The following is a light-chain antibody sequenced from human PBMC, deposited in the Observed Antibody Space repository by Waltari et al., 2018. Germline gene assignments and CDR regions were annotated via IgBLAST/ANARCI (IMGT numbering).Light chain of an antibody. CDR3: ATWDDRPTGRWV. J-gene: IGLJ3*02. Sequence: QSMLPQPPSASGTPGQRVTISSSASQSNAGDTAVTWSHQVPGTAPKLVIYRNDLRPSGVPDRFTASKSGTSASLAISGLQSEDEGDYYCATWDDRPTGRWVFGGGTRVTVL. CDR1: QSNAGDTA. V-gene: IGLV1-44*01. CDR2: RND.